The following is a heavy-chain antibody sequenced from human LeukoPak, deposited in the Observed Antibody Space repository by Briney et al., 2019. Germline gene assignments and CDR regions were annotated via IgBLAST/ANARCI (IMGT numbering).Heavy chain of an antibody. CDR3: ARAGEQWLGPFFDY. J-gene: IGHJ4*02. Sequence: GGSLRLSCAASGFTFSSYEMNWVRQAPGKGLEWVSYISSSGSTIYYAYAAKGRFTISRDNAKNSLYLQMNVLSAEDTAVYYCARAGEQWLGPFFDYWGQGTLVTVSS. D-gene: IGHD6-19*01. CDR2: ISSSGSTI. CDR1: GFTFSSYE. V-gene: IGHV3-48*03.